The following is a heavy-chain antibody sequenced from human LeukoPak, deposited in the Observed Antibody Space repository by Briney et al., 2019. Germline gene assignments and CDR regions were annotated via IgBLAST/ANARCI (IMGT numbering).Heavy chain of an antibody. CDR3: ARGRYYYDSSGSHNWFDP. J-gene: IGHJ5*02. CDR1: GGSISSYY. Sequence: SETLSRTCTVSGGSISSYYWSWIRQPPGKGLEWIGYIYYSVSTNYNPSLKSRVTISVDTSKNQFSLKLSSVTAADTAVYYCARGRYYYDSSGSHNWFDPWGQGTLVTVSS. CDR2: IYYSVST. V-gene: IGHV4-59*01. D-gene: IGHD3-22*01.